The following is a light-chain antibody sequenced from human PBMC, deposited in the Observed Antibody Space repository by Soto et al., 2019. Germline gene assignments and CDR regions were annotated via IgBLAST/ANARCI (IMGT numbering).Light chain of an antibody. CDR1: QSVTIN. Sequence: ETVMTQSPVPLSASPGETATLSCRASQSVTINLGWYHQRPGQAPRLLIYGASTRATGVPARFIGSGSGTDFTLTITSLQPEDFGNYYCQQYNKWPQTLGQGTKVDIK. V-gene: IGKV3-15*01. CDR2: GAS. J-gene: IGKJ1*01. CDR3: QQYNKWPQT.